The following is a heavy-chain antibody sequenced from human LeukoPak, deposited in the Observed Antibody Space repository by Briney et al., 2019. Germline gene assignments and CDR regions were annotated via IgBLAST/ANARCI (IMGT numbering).Heavy chain of an antibody. Sequence: PGGSLRLSCAASGFTFSGYPIHWVRRAPGKGLEWVAVISYDGSNKYYADSVKGRFTISRDNSKNTLYLQMNSLRAEDTAVYYCAKAIRENYYDSPLDYWGQGTLVTVSS. CDR2: ISYDGSNK. CDR3: AKAIRENYYDSPLDY. D-gene: IGHD3-22*01. CDR1: GFTFSGYP. J-gene: IGHJ4*02. V-gene: IGHV3-30-3*02.